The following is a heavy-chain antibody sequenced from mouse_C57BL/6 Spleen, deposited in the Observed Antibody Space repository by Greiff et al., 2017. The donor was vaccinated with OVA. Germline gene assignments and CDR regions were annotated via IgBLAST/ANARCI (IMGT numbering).Heavy chain of an antibody. D-gene: IGHD2-5*01. CDR2: ISYDGSN. J-gene: IGHJ3*01. Sequence: EVHLVESGPGLVKPSQSLSLTCSVTGYSITSGYYWNWIRQFPGNKLEWMGYISYDGSNNYNPSLKNRISITRDTSKNQFFLKLNSVTTEDTATYYCARSYYSNAWFAYWGQGTLVTVSA. CDR3: ARSYYSNAWFAY. CDR1: GYSITSGYY. V-gene: IGHV3-6*01.